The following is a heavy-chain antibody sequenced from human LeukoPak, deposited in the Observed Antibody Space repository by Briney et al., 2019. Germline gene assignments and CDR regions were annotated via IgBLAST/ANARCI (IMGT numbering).Heavy chain of an antibody. Sequence: GGSLRLSCAASGFTFSSYGMHWVRQAPGKGLEWVAVIWYDGSNKYYADSVKGRFTISRDNSKNTLYLQMNSLRAEDTAVYYCAKEATTEPLSYFDYWGQGTLVTVSS. CDR1: GFTFSSYG. V-gene: IGHV3-33*06. CDR2: IWYDGSNK. D-gene: IGHD1-26*01. J-gene: IGHJ4*02. CDR3: AKEATTEPLSYFDY.